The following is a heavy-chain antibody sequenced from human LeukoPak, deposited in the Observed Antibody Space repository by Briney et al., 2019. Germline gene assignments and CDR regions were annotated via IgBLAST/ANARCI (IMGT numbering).Heavy chain of an antibody. V-gene: IGHV3-9*01. CDR2: ISWNSGSI. D-gene: IGHD3-10*01. J-gene: IGHJ4*02. Sequence: GGSLRLSCAASGFTFDDYAMHWVRQAPGKGLEWVSGISWNSGSIGYADSVKGRFTISRDNSKNTLYLQMNSLRAEDTAVYYCANEYGDYWGQGTLVTVSS. CDR1: GFTFDDYA. CDR3: ANEYGDY.